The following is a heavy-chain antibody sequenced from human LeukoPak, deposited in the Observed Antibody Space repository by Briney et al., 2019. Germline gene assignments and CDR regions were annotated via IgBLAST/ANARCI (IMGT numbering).Heavy chain of an antibody. CDR3: ARGIAARIDY. CDR1: GYTFTSYG. Sequence: ASVKVSCKASGYTFTSYGISWVRQAPGQGLEWMGWISAYNGNTNYAQKFQGRVTMTRDMSTSTVYMELSSLRSEDTAVYYCARGIAARIDYWGQGTLVTVSS. J-gene: IGHJ4*02. CDR2: ISAYNGNT. D-gene: IGHD6-6*01. V-gene: IGHV1-18*01.